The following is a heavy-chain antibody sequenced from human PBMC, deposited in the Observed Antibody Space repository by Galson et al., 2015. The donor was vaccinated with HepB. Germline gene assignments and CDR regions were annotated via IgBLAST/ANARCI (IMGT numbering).Heavy chain of an antibody. V-gene: IGHV6-1*01. Sequence: CAISGDSVSSNYAVWNWIRQSPSRGLEWLGRTYHRSKWIYDYAESVKSRITITPDTSKNLVSLQLHSVTPADAAVYYCAYGVDVWGQGTTVTVSS. J-gene: IGHJ6*02. CDR3: AYGVDV. CDR2: TYHRSKWIY. CDR1: GDSVSSNYAV.